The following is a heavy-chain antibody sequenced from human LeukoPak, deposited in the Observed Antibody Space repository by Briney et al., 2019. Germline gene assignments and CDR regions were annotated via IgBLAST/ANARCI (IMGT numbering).Heavy chain of an antibody. J-gene: IGHJ3*02. CDR1: GFTVRSNY. D-gene: IGHD4-17*01. V-gene: IGHV3-53*01. CDR2: IYSGGST. Sequence: PGGSLRLSCAASGFTVRSNYMSWVRQAPGKGLEWVSVIYSGGSTYYADSVKGRFTISRDNSKNTLYLQMNSLRAEDTAVYYCARGATTAHDAFDIWGQGTMVTVSS. CDR3: ARGATTAHDAFDI.